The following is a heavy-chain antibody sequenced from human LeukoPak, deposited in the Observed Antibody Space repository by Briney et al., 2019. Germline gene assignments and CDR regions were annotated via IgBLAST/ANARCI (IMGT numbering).Heavy chain of an antibody. CDR2: IYYSGST. Sequence: SETLSLTCTVSGGSISSYYWSWIRQPPGKGLEWIGYIYYSGSTNYNPSLKSRVTISVDTSKNQFSLKLSSVTAADTAVYYCASVTFGGVIVDYWGQGTLVTASS. V-gene: IGHV4-59*01. J-gene: IGHJ4*02. CDR1: GGSISSYY. D-gene: IGHD3-16*02. CDR3: ASVTFGGVIVDY.